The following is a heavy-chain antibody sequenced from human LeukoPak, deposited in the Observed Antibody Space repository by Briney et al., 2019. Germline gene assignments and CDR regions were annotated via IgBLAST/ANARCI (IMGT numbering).Heavy chain of an antibody. Sequence: ASVKVSCKASGYTFTSYDINWVRQATGQGLEWMGWMNPNSGNTGYAQKFQGRVTMTRDTSTSTVYMELSSLRSEDTAVYYCARAAWELLQFDYWGQGTLVTVSS. D-gene: IGHD1-26*01. CDR2: MNPNSGNT. CDR1: GYTFTSYD. CDR3: ARAAWELLQFDY. V-gene: IGHV1-8*01. J-gene: IGHJ4*02.